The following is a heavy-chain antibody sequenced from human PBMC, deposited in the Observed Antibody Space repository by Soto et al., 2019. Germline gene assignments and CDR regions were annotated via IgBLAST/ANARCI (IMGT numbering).Heavy chain of an antibody. CDR1: GGSFSGYY. J-gene: IGHJ6*02. CDR3: ARGSLADTAWDYYYYGMDV. V-gene: IGHV4-34*01. Sequence: PSETLSLTCAVYGGSFSGYYWSWIRQPPGKGLEWIGEINHSGSTNYNPSLKSRVTISVDTSKNQFSLKLSSVTAADTAVYYCARGSLADTAWDYYYYGMDVWGQGTTVTVSS. D-gene: IGHD5-18*01. CDR2: INHSGST.